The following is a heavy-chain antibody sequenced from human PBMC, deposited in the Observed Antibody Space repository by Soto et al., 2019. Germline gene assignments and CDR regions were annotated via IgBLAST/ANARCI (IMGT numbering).Heavy chain of an antibody. D-gene: IGHD6-13*01. CDR1: GFTLSSHW. V-gene: IGHV3-74*01. Sequence: EVQLVESGGGLAQPGGSLRLSCAASGFTLSSHWMHWVRQAPGKGQVWVSRINRDGSTINYDDSVRGRYTISRDNAKNTLSLQMTSMRAEDTAVYYCARVADCTYSSNCNGRSAIDMWGQGTMVTVSS. CDR3: ARVADCTYSSNCNGRSAIDM. J-gene: IGHJ3*02. CDR2: INRDGSTI.